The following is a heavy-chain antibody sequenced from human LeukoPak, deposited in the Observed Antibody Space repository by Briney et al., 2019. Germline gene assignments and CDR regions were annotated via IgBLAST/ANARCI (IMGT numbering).Heavy chain of an antibody. Sequence: GGSLRLSCADSAFTFSSYAMSWVRQAPGKGLEWVSTISVDGGNTYYADSVKGRFTISRDNTKNTLYLHRNSLRAEDTAIYYCATALRFLEWYPYWGQGTLVTVSS. V-gene: IGHV3-23*01. CDR1: AFTFSSYA. CDR2: ISVDGGNT. J-gene: IGHJ4*02. CDR3: ATALRFLEWYPY. D-gene: IGHD3-3*01.